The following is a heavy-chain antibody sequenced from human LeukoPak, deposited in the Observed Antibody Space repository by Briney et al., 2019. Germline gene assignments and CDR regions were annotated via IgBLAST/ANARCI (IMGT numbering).Heavy chain of an antibody. J-gene: IGHJ4*02. V-gene: IGHV3-49*04. CDR2: IRSKAYGGTT. CDR1: GFTFSSYE. CDR3: TASSGWYYFDY. Sequence: GGSLRLSCAASGFTFSSYEMNWVRQAPGKGLEWVGFIRSKAYGGTTEYAASVKGRFTISRDDSKSIAYLQMNSLKTEDTAVYYCTASSGWYYFDYWGRGTLVTVSS. D-gene: IGHD6-19*01.